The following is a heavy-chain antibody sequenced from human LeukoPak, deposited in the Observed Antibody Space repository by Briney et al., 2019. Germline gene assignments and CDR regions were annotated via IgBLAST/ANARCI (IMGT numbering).Heavy chain of an antibody. D-gene: IGHD3-10*01. Sequence: GGSLRLSCAASGFTFSSYAMGWVRQAPGKGLEWVSAISGSGGSTYYADSVKGRFTISRDNSKNTLYLQMNSLRAEDTAVYYCARDVWFGELNYFDYWGQGTLVTVSS. CDR1: GFTFSSYA. CDR2: ISGSGGST. J-gene: IGHJ4*02. CDR3: ARDVWFGELNYFDY. V-gene: IGHV3-23*01.